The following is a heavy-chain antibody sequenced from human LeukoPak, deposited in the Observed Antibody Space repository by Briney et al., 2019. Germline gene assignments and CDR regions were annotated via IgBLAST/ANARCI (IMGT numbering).Heavy chain of an antibody. D-gene: IGHD6-13*01. CDR2: IIPIFGTA. Sequence: ASVKVSCKASGGTFSSYAISWVRQAPGQGLEWMGGIIPIFGTANYAQKFQGRVTITTDESTSTAYMELSSLRSEDTAVYYCARAIAAAGETYNWFDPWGQGTLVTVSS. V-gene: IGHV1-69*05. CDR3: ARAIAAAGETYNWFDP. CDR1: GGTFSSYA. J-gene: IGHJ5*02.